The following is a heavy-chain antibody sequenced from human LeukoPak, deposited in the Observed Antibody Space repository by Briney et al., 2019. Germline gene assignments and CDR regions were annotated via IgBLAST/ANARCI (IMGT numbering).Heavy chain of an antibody. D-gene: IGHD4-17*01. V-gene: IGHV3-23*01. CDR3: ARNYGDYVFIIGY. CDR2: ISGSGGAT. CDR1: GFTFNTYG. J-gene: IGHJ4*02. Sequence: GGSLRLSCAASGFTFNTYGMSWVRQAPGKGLEWVSGISGSGGATYYADSVKGRFTISRDDPHNTLYLQMNSLRAEDTAVYYCARNYGDYVFIIGYWGQGTLVTVSS.